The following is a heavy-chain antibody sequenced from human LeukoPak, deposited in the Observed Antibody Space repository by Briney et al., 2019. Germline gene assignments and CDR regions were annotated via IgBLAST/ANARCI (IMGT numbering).Heavy chain of an antibody. CDR3: ARDRGSGSYGGLGY. V-gene: IGHV4-59*01. J-gene: IGHJ4*02. Sequence: SETLSLTCTVSGGSISSYYWSWHRQPPGKGLEWIGYIYYSGSTNYNPSLKSRVTISVDTSKNQFSLKLSSVTAADMAVYSCARDRGSGSYGGLGYWGQGTLVTVSS. CDR2: IYYSGST. CDR1: GGSISSYY. D-gene: IGHD3-10*01.